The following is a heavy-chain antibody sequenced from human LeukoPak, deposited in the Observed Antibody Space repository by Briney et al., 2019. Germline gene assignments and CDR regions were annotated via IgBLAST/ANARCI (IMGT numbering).Heavy chain of an antibody. J-gene: IGHJ4*02. Sequence: GGSLRLSCAAPGFTFSSYWMHWVRHTPGKGLVWVSRIKSDGSTIYADSVKGRFTISRDNAKNSLFLQMNSLRVEDTAVYYCARFGAAAGLFDYWGQGTLVTVSS. CDR2: IKSDGST. CDR3: ARFGAAAGLFDY. CDR1: GFTFSSYW. V-gene: IGHV3-74*01. D-gene: IGHD6-13*01.